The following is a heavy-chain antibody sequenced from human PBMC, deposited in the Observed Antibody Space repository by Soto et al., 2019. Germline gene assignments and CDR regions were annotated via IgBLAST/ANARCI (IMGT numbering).Heavy chain of an antibody. Sequence: QLVESGGGLVKPGGSLRLPCTASGFIFSDFYMAWIRQAPGKGLEWVSYISSDGSATYKDSVKGRFTVSRDNAKDSLYLQMNSLRDEDTAVYYCVRDRDRRWFDPWGQGTLVTVSS. CDR3: VRDRDRRWFDP. V-gene: IGHV3-11*01. J-gene: IGHJ5*02. D-gene: IGHD3-10*01. CDR2: ISSDGSAT. CDR1: GFIFSDFY.